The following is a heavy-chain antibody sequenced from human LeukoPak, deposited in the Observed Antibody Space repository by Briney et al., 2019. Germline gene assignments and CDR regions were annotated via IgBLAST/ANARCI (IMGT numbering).Heavy chain of an antibody. CDR3: ARGYSSSWYSPLDY. J-gene: IGHJ4*02. V-gene: IGHV1-46*01. Sequence: ASVKVSCKASGYTFSNYYMHWVRQAPGQGLEWMGLINPTGTGTNYAQKFRGRVTLTRDTSTTTVYMELSSLRSEDSAVYYCARGYSSSWYSPLDYWGQGTLVTVSS. CDR2: INPTGTGT. CDR1: GYTFSNYY. D-gene: IGHD6-13*01.